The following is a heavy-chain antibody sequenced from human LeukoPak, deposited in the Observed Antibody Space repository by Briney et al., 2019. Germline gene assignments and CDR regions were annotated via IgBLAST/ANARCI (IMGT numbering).Heavy chain of an antibody. CDR1: GGSISSNNYN. CDR3: AREVAGTPWIDY. J-gene: IGHJ4*02. V-gene: IGHV4-39*02. Sequence: SETLSLTCTVAGGSISSNNYNWGWLRQPPGKGLEWIGNIYYSGSTYYNPSLKSRFTISVDTSKNQFSLKLSSVTAADTAVYYCAREVAGTPWIDYWGQGTLVTVSS. CDR2: IYYSGST. D-gene: IGHD6-19*01.